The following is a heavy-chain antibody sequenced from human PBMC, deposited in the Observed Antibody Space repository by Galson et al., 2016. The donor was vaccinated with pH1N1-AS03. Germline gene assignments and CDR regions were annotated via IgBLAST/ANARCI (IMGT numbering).Heavy chain of an antibody. CDR3: ARGRHGGRYRTDAFDI. CDR1: GGTFNSYA. V-gene: IGHV1-69*13. J-gene: IGHJ3*02. CDR2: IIPIFGTV. D-gene: IGHD1-26*01. Sequence: SVKDSCKASGGTFNSYAISWVRQAPGQGLEWMGGIIPIFGTVNFAQRFQGRLTITADESTSTAYMDLSSLRSDDTAVYYCARGRHGGRYRTDAFDIWGQGRMVTVSS.